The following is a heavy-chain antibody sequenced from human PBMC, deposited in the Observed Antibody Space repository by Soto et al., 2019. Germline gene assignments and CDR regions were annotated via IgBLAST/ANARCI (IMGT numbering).Heavy chain of an antibody. J-gene: IGHJ4*02. D-gene: IGHD3-16*01. CDR3: AKGGRTQRTDY. CDR1: GFTFSSYA. CDR2: LSSAATDA. Sequence: EVQLLESGGVLVQPGGSLRLSCAASGFTFSSYAMTWVRQAPGKGLEWVSSLSSAATDAYYADSVKGRFTISRDNSKNTLYLHMSSLRADDTAVYYCAKGGRTQRTDYWGQGPLVTGSS. V-gene: IGHV3-23*01.